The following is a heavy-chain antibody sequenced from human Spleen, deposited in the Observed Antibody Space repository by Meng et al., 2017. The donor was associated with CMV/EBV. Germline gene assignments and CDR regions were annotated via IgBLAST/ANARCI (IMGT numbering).Heavy chain of an antibody. Sequence: SNLWTWVGQFPGKELEWIAEIYHSESTNYNPSLKSRVTISVDKFKNQFSLKLGSVIAADTAVYYCARIERRRILKYCGSDCSTTDYWGQGTLVTVSS. CDR2: IYHSEST. CDR1: SNL. D-gene: IGHD2-21*02. V-gene: IGHV4-4*02. CDR3: ARIERRRILKYCGSDCSTTDY. J-gene: IGHJ4*02.